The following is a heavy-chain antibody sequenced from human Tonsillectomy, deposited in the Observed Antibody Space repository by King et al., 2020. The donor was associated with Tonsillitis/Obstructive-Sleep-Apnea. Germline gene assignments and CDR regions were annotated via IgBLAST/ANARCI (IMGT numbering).Heavy chain of an antibody. V-gene: IGHV3-23*04. Sequence: VQLVESGGGLVQPGGSLRLSCAASGFTFSTFAMSWVRQAPGKGLEWVSEMTGGADTTYYADSVRGRVTISRDNSKNPLYLQINSLRAEDTAVYYCAKARGMGYFDYWGQGTLVTVSS. D-gene: IGHD3-16*01. CDR3: AKARGMGYFDY. CDR1: GFTFSTFA. CDR2: MTGGADTT. J-gene: IGHJ4*02.